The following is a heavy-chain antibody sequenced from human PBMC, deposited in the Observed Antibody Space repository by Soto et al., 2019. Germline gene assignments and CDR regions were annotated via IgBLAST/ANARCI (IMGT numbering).Heavy chain of an antibody. J-gene: IGHJ4*02. CDR2: IRSSGGNT. V-gene: IGHV3-23*01. CDR3: AKDSGRVGAEGNFHFDS. Sequence: GGSLRLSCAASGFTFSDYGMSWVRQAPGKGLEWVSGIRSSGGNTYYADSVRGRFTISRDNSKNMLYLQLNSLSPEDTAVYHCAKDSGRVGAEGNFHFDSWGQGTLVTVSS. D-gene: IGHD1-26*01. CDR1: GFTFSDYG.